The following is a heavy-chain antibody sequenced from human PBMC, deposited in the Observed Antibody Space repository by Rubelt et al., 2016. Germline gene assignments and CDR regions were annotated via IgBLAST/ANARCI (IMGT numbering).Heavy chain of an antibody. Sequence: QVQLVQSGAEVKKPGASVKVSCKASGYTFTGYYMHWVRQAPGQGLECMGWISAYNGNTNYAQKLQGRVTITADKSTSTAYMELSSLRAEDTAVYYCARATKASHFDYWGQGTLVTVSS. D-gene: IGHD1/OR15-1a*01. CDR2: ISAYNGNT. J-gene: IGHJ4*02. CDR1: GYTFTGYY. CDR3: ARATKASHFDY. V-gene: IGHV1-18*04.